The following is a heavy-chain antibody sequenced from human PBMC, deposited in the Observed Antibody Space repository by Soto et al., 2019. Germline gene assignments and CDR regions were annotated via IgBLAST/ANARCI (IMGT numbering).Heavy chain of an antibody. Sequence: PSETLSLTCAVSGGSITHYYWAWIRQPPGQGLEWIGYIYNSVNTKYNPSLKGRVTILMDTSKSQFSLKLNSVTAADSAVYFCARLEGLATISYYFDFWGPGALVTVSS. CDR1: GGSITHYY. V-gene: IGHV4-59*08. CDR3: ARLEGLATISYYFDF. CDR2: IYNSVNT. D-gene: IGHD5-12*01. J-gene: IGHJ4*02.